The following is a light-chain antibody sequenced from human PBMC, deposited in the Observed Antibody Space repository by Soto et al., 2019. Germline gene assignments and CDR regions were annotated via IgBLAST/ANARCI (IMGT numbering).Light chain of an antibody. J-gene: IGLJ2*01. CDR2: DVS. CDR1: SSDVGGYNY. V-gene: IGLV2-11*01. Sequence: QSALTQPRSVYGSPGQSVTISCTGTSSDVGGYNYVSWYQQHPGKAPKLMIYDVSKRPSGVPDRFSGSKSGNTASLTISGLQAEDEADYYCCSYAGSYTSFGGGTKLTVL. CDR3: CSYAGSYTS.